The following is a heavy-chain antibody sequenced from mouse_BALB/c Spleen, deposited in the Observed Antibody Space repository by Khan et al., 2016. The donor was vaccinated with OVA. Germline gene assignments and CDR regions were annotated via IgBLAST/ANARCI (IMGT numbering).Heavy chain of an antibody. J-gene: IGHJ2*01. CDR3: ARGNYYGYYFDY. Sequence: EVQLVESGPGLVKPSQSLSFTCTVTGYSITSGYAWNWIRQFPGNKLEWMGYISYSGVTSYTPSFKSRISITRDTSKNQFFLQLNSVTTEDTATYYCARGNYYGYYFDYWGQGTTLTVSS. D-gene: IGHD1-1*01. CDR2: ISYSGVT. V-gene: IGHV3-2*02. CDR1: GYSITSGYA.